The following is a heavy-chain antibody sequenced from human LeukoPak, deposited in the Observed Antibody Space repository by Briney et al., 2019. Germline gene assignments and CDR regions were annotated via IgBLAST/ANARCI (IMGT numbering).Heavy chain of an antibody. J-gene: IGHJ4*02. CDR1: GFTFSIYW. V-gene: IGHV3-74*01. D-gene: IGHD3-10*01. CDR2: INGDGGFT. Sequence: VGSLRLSCAASGFTFSIYWMFWVRQAPGKGPVWVSHINGDGGFTGYADSVKGRLTISRDNAKNTLYLQMNSLRAEDTAVYYCARGGVPNALDYWGQGTLVTVSS. CDR3: ARGGVPNALDY.